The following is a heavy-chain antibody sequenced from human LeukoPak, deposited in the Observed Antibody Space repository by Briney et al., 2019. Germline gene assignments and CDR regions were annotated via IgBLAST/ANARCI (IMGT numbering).Heavy chain of an antibody. CDR2: ISASGGKT. J-gene: IGHJ4*02. CDR3: AKWTRTTLFRGDRARFDS. CDR1: GFIFNDYA. Sequence: GGSLRLSCAASGFIFNDYAMSWVRQVPGKGLECVSVISASGGKTYYADSVKGRFTISRDTSKTTISLQMNSLRVEDSAVYYCAKWTRTTLFRGDRARFDSWGQGTLVTVSS. V-gene: IGHV3-23*01. D-gene: IGHD3-10*01.